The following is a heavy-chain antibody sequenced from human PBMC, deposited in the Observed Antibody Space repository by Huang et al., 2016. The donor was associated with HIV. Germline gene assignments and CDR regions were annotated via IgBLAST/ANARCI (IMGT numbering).Heavy chain of an antibody. D-gene: IGHD3-22*01. CDR3: INGGYRHDWYFDL. CDR1: GFTFSGSA. Sequence: EVQLVESGGGLVQPGGSLKLSCAASGFTFSGSAMHWVRQAAGKGREWVGRIRSKANRYATAYAASVKGRFTISRDDSKNTAYLQMNSLKTEDTAVYYCINGGYRHDWYFDLWGRGTLVTVSS. V-gene: IGHV3-73*02. CDR2: IRSKANRYAT. J-gene: IGHJ2*01.